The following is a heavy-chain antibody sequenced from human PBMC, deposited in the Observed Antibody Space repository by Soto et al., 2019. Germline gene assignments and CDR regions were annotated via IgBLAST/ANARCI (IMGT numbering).Heavy chain of an antibody. V-gene: IGHV1-2*02. CDR3: ASSTGNPYDAFDI. J-gene: IGHJ3*02. Sequence: SSVKVSCKASGYTFTGYYMHWVRQAPGQGLEWMGWNNPNSGGPNYAQKFQGRVTMTRDTPISTPYMALSRPRSDNTAGYYCASSTGNPYDAFDIWGQGTMVTVSS. CDR2: NNPNSGGP. CDR1: GYTFTGYY.